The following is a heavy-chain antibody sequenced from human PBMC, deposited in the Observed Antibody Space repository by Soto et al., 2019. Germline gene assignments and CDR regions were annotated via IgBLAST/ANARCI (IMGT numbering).Heavy chain of an antibody. D-gene: IGHD2-21*01. CDR1: GYIFTSYG. Sequence: GASVKVSCKASGYIFTSYGINWVRQAPGQGREWMGWISAYNGNTNYAQKLQGRVTMTTGTSTSTAYMELRSLSSDGTAVYYWASGNSGWGGDWGEDYWG. CDR2: ISAYNGNT. J-gene: IGHJ4*01. V-gene: IGHV1-18*01. CDR3: ASGNSGWGGDWGEDY.